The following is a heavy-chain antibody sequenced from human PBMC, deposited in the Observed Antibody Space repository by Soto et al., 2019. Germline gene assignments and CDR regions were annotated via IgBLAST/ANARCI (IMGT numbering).Heavy chain of an antibody. CDR1: GFSFNIFA. J-gene: IGHJ4*02. CDR2: ISGGGGST. V-gene: IGHV3-23*01. D-gene: IGHD3-22*01. Sequence: VKLLESGGRLVQPGGSLRLSCAASGFSFNIFAMNWVRQAPGKGLEWVSGISGGGGSTYYAASVKGRFTISRDNSNNTLYLQMNSLRAEDTAVYYGAKDPTSYDSSAQFDSWGQGTLVTVSS. CDR3: AKDPTSYDSSAQFDS.